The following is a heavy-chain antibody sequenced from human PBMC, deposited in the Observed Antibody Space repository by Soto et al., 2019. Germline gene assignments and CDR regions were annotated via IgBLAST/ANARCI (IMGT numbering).Heavy chain of an antibody. J-gene: IGHJ6*02. D-gene: IGHD1-26*01. Sequence: QVQLVESGGGVVQPGKSLRLSCAASGFTFSSDAMHWVRQAPGKGLEWMAIIWYDGSNKYYADSVKGRFTISRDNSKNTLDLQMNSLRAEDTAVYYCARDPGCSGSCNFCMDVWGQGTTVTVSS. V-gene: IGHV3-33*01. CDR3: ARDPGCSGSCNFCMDV. CDR2: IWYDGSNK. CDR1: GFTFSSDA.